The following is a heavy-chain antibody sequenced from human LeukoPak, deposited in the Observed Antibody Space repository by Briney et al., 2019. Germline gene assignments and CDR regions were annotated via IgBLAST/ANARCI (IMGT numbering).Heavy chain of an antibody. J-gene: IGHJ4*02. D-gene: IGHD4-17*01. CDR3: ASGNGDYGGH. Sequence: GGSLSLSCAASRFTFSGFWMQWLPQAQGKGLVGVSRINSDGSNTVYADSVKGTFTISKANATNTLYLQMHRPRPADTAVYHCASGNGDYGGHWGQGTLVTVSS. CDR1: RFTFSGFW. V-gene: IGHV3-74*03. CDR2: INSDGSNT.